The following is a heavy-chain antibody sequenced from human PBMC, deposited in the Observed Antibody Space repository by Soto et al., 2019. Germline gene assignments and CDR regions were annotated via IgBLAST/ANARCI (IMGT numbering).Heavy chain of an antibody. V-gene: IGHV3-33*08. CDR2: IWYDGSIK. CDR1: GFTFSSYG. Sequence: PGGSRRLSWVPSGFTFSSYGMHWVRQAPGKGLEWLAVIWYDGSIKYYADSVKGRFTISRDDSKNTLYLQMDSLRVEYSAIYYCPRAFSPGVAGRLFDFWGLGTPVTVSS. J-gene: IGHJ4*02. D-gene: IGHD6-19*01. CDR3: PRAFSPGVAGRLFDF.